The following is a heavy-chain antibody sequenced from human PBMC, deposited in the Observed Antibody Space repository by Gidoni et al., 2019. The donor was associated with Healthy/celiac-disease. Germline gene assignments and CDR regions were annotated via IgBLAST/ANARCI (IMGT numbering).Heavy chain of an antibody. D-gene: IGHD3-22*01. J-gene: IGHJ4*02. CDR2: IYHSGST. V-gene: IGHV4-30-2*01. Sequence: QLQLQESGLGLVEPSQTLSLPCAVSGGSISSGDSSWTWIRQTPRKGLEWIGYIYHSGSTYYNPSLKSRVTISIDRSKNHFSLKLSSVTAADTAVYYGARVVAQYYDSSGPIDYWGQGTLVTVSA. CDR1: GGSISSGDSS. CDR3: ARVVAQYYDSSGPIDY.